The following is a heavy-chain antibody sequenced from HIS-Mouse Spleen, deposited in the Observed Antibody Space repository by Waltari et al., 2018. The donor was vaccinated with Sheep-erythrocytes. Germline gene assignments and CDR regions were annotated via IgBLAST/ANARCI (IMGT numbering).Heavy chain of an antibody. CDR2: IYSGGRT. Sequence: EVQLVESGGGLIQPGGSLRLSCAASGFTVSGNYMSWVRQAPGKGLGWVYVIYSGGRTYYADSLKGRFTISRDNSKNTLYLQMNSLRAEDTAVYYCARGHPDYGDYDAFDIWGQGTMVTVSS. D-gene: IGHD4-17*01. CDR3: ARGHPDYGDYDAFDI. CDR1: GFTVSGNY. J-gene: IGHJ3*02. V-gene: IGHV3-53*01.